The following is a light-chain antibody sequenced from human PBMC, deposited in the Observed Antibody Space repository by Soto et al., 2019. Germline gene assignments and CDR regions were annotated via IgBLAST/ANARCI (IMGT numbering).Light chain of an antibody. CDR3: QQYNSDSGT. J-gene: IGKJ1*01. Sequence: DIQMTQSPSTLSASVGDRVTITCRASQSISSWLAWYQQKPGKAPKLLIYKASSLESGVPSRFSGSGSGTEFTLTISSLQPDDVATYYCQQYNSDSGTFGQGTKVEIK. V-gene: IGKV1-5*03. CDR1: QSISSW. CDR2: KAS.